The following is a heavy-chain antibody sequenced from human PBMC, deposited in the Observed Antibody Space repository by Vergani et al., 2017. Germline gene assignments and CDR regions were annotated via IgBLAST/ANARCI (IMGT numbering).Heavy chain of an antibody. J-gene: IGHJ6*03. CDR1: GFTFSSYA. Sequence: QVQLVESGGGVVQPGRSLRLSCAASGFTFSSYAMHWVRQAPGKGLEWVAVISYDGSNKYYADSVKGRFTISRDNSKNTLYLQMNSLRAEDTAVYYCARDGVVVVAATAYYYYYYYMDVWGKGTTVTVSS. D-gene: IGHD2-15*01. V-gene: IGHV3-30-3*01. CDR3: ARDGVVVVAATAYYYYYYYMDV. CDR2: ISYDGSNK.